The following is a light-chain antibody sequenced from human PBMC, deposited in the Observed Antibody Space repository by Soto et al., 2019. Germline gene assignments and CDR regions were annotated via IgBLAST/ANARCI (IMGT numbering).Light chain of an antibody. CDR3: QKYSSFPV. CDR1: QGIRNY. J-gene: IGKJ3*01. V-gene: IGKV1-27*01. CDR2: AAS. Sequence: DIQMTQSPTSLSASVGDRVTITCRASQGIRNYVAWYQQIPGKAPKLLIYAASTLKSGVPSRFSGSGSGTDFALTINGLQPEDVATYSCQKYSSFPVVGPGTKVEIK.